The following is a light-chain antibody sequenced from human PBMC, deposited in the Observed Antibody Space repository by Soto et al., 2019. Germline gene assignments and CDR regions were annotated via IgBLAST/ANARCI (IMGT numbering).Light chain of an antibody. Sequence: AIQMTQSPSSLSASLGDSVAITCRASKDIKNDLAWYRHRPGTAPKLLIYAATALQSGVPLRVSGSGSGTDFTLTIRNLQPEDSATYYCLQDYSHPPTFGQGTRLEIK. CDR2: AAT. V-gene: IGKV1-6*01. CDR3: LQDYSHPPT. J-gene: IGKJ2*01. CDR1: KDIKND.